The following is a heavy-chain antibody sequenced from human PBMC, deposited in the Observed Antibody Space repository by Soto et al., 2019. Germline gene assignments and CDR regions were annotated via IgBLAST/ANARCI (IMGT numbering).Heavy chain of an antibody. CDR2: IIPVFGTV. V-gene: IGHV1-69*01. D-gene: IGHD5-12*01. CDR1: GGSFASNT. J-gene: IGHJ4*02. CDR3: ATGAGDRYSVNEVLLPGFEF. Sequence: QVQLVQSGAEVKKPGSSVTVSCKASGGSFASNTLSWVRQAPGQGLEWMGGIIPVFGTVKYAQKFQDRVTFTADESTITAYMELISLTSEDLGVYYCATGAGDRYSVNEVLLPGFEFWGQGTLVTVSS.